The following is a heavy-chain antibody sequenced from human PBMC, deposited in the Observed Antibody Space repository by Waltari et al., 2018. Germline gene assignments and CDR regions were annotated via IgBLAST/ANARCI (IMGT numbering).Heavy chain of an antibody. D-gene: IGHD1-26*01. CDR1: GFTFSSYA. CDR2: ISYDGSNK. V-gene: IGHV3-30*01. Sequence: QVQLVESGGGVVQPGRSLRLSCAASGFTFSSYAMHWVRQAPGKGLEWVAVISYDGSNKYYADSVKGRFTISRDNSKNTLYLQMNSLRAEDTAVYYCARPWSGSYSANFDYWGQGTLVTVSS. CDR3: ARPWSGSYSANFDY. J-gene: IGHJ4*02.